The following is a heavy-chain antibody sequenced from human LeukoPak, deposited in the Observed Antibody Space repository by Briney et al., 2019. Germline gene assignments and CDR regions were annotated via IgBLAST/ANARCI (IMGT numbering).Heavy chain of an antibody. Sequence: GGSLRLSCAASGFTFSSYWMSWVRQAPGKGLEWVANIKQDGSEKYYVDSVKGRFTISRDNAKKSLYLQMNSLRAEDTAVYYCARDLRYCSSTSCSWFDPWGQGTLATVSS. J-gene: IGHJ5*02. CDR1: GFTFSSYW. CDR3: ARDLRYCSSTSCSWFDP. D-gene: IGHD2-2*01. CDR2: IKQDGSEK. V-gene: IGHV3-7*01.